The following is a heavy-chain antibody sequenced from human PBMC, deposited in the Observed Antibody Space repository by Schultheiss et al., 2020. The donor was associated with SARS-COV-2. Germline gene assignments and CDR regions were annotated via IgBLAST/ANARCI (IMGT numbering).Heavy chain of an antibody. Sequence: GESLKISCAASGFTFSSYEMNWVRQAPGKGLEWVSYISSSGSTIYYADSVKGRFTISRDNAKNSLYLQMNSLRAEDTAVYYCARDDFWSGYPSNYYGMDVWGQGTTVTVSS. CDR3: ARDDFWSGYPSNYYGMDV. V-gene: IGHV3-48*03. J-gene: IGHJ6*02. CDR1: GFTFSSYE. D-gene: IGHD3-3*01. CDR2: ISSSGSTI.